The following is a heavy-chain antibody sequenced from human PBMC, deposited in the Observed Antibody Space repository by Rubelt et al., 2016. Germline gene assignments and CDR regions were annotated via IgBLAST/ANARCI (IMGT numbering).Heavy chain of an antibody. CDR3: ARGGSSYGDFDY. Sequence: QVQLVQSGAEVKKPGASVKVSCKASGYTFTNYDINWVRQATGQGLEWMGIINPSIGKTNYAQKLQGRVTMTRDTSTSTVYMELSSLTSEDTAVYYCARGGSSYGDFDYWGQGTRVTVSS. V-gene: IGHV1-46*01. CDR2: INPSIGKT. J-gene: IGHJ4*02. D-gene: IGHD5-18*01. CDR1: GYTFTNYD.